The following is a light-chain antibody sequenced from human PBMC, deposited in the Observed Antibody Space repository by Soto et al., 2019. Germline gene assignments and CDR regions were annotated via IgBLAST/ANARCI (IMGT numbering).Light chain of an antibody. CDR1: QGIRND. CDR2: SSS. V-gene: IGKV1-17*01. Sequence: DIHMTHSPSSLSASVGDRVTIPSRTSQGIRNDLGWYQQKPGKAPKLLIYSSSNLQSGVPSRFSGSGSGTEFILTISSLQPEDSATYYCLQHHSFPRTFGQGTKVDIK. CDR3: LQHHSFPRT. J-gene: IGKJ1*01.